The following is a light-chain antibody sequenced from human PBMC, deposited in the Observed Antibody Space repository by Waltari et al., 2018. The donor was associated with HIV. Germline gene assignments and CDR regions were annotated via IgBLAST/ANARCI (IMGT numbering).Light chain of an antibody. Sequence: PQPPSVSGPPGQRVTISCTGPSPNTGAGHDVHWYQQLPGTAPKLLIFGNDNRPSGVPDRFSGSKSGSSASLAITGLQPEDEGDYYCQSFDNTLRGVFGGGTKLTVL. J-gene: IGLJ3*02. V-gene: IGLV1-40*01. CDR2: GND. CDR3: QSFDNTLRGV. CDR1: SPNTGAGHD.